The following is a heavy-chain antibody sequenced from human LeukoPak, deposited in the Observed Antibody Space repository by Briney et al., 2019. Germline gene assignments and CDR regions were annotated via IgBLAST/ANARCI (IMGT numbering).Heavy chain of an antibody. J-gene: IGHJ4*02. V-gene: IGHV3-11*01. Sequence: GGSLRLSCAASGFTFSDYYMSWIRQAPGKGLEWVSYISSTGSTIYYADSVKGRFTISRDNAKNSLYLQMNSLRAEDTAVYYCAKGKSGLLWFGEIFDYWGQGTLVTVSS. CDR3: AKGKSGLLWFGEIFDY. CDR2: ISSTGSTI. CDR1: GFTFSDYY. D-gene: IGHD3-10*01.